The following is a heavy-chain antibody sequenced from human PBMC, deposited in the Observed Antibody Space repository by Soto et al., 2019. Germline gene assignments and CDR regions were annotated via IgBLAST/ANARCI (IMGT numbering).Heavy chain of an antibody. Sequence: GGSLRLSCAASGFTFSSYDMHWVRQATGKGLEWVSAIGTAGDTYYPGSVKGRFTISRENAKNSLYLQMNSLRAGDTAVYYCARDLRIAAAGDYYYYYMDVWGKGTTVTVSS. CDR1: GFTFSSYD. V-gene: IGHV3-13*01. D-gene: IGHD6-13*01. CDR2: IGTAGDT. CDR3: ARDLRIAAAGDYYYYYMDV. J-gene: IGHJ6*03.